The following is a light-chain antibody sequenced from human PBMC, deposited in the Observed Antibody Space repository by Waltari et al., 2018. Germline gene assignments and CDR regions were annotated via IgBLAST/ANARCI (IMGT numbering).Light chain of an antibody. CDR2: RAS. V-gene: IGKV3-20*01. CDR1: QSVGSSS. J-gene: IGKJ1*01. Sequence: EIVLTQSPGTASLSPGERVTLSCRASQSVGSSSLAWYQQKPGQEPRLVIYRASRRATGIPDRFSVSGSGTDFSLTISRLEPEDFAVYYCQQHGTLPATFGQGTKVEIK. CDR3: QQHGTLPAT.